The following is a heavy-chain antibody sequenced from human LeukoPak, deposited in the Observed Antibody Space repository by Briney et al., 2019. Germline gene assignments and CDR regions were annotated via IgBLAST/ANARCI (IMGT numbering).Heavy chain of an antibody. CDR2: IHTSGGS. CDR1: GASISHYY. CDR3: ARLGSYHDF. D-gene: IGHD1-26*01. J-gene: IGHJ4*02. V-gene: IGHV4-4*09. Sequence: SETLSLTCTVSGASISHYYWSWIRQTPAKGLEWMGHIHTSGGSTYYPSLKSRLTMSIDTSRNQLSLKLTSVTAADTAVYFCARLGSYHDFWGQGALVSVSS.